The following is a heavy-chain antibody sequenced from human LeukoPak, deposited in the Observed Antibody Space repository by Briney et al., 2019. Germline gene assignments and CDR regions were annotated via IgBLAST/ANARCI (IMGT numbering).Heavy chain of an antibody. CDR2: IKQDGSEK. Sequence: GGSLRLSCAASGFXFSSYWMNWVRQAPGKGLEWVANIKQDGSEKNYVDSVKGRFTISRDNAKNSLYLQMDSLRAEDTAVYYCANMVRGVSNYWGQGTLVTVSS. CDR3: ANMVRGVSNY. CDR1: GFXFSSYW. J-gene: IGHJ4*02. D-gene: IGHD3-10*01. V-gene: IGHV3-7*05.